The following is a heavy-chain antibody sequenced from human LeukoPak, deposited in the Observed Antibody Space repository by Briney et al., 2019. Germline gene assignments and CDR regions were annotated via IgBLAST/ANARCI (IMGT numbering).Heavy chain of an antibody. D-gene: IGHD2-2*01. J-gene: IGHJ4*02. V-gene: IGHV3-21*01. CDR2: ISSSSSYI. Sequence: KPGGSLRLSCAASGFTFSSYSMNWVRQAPGKGLEWVSSISSSSSYIYYADSVKGRFTISRDNAKNSLYLQMNSLRAEDTAVYYCARDPWCSSTSCQEFDYWGQGTLVTVSS. CDR3: ARDPWCSSTSCQEFDY. CDR1: GFTFSSYS.